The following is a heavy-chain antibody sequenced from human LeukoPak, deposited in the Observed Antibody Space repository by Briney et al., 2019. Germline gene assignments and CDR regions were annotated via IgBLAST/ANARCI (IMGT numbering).Heavy chain of an antibody. CDR3: ASSNGFDWSPEYYVDV. CDR1: GVSIRSYW. CDR2: VFSSGNT. Sequence: SETLSLTCSVSGVSIRSYWWSWIRQPPGKGLEWIAYVFSSGNTNYSPSLKGRVTISVDISKNQFSLKVTSVTAADTAVYYCASSNGFDWSPEYYVDVWGKGTSVTVSS. J-gene: IGHJ6*03. D-gene: IGHD3-9*01. V-gene: IGHV4-59*01.